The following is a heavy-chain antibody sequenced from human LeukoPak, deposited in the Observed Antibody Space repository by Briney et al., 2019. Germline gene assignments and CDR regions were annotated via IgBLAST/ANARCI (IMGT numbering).Heavy chain of an antibody. J-gene: IGHJ6*03. CDR3: ARVDDFWSGYAYMDV. CDR1: GFTFSSYS. V-gene: IGHV3-48*04. Sequence: PGGSLRLSCAASGFTFSSYSMNWVRQARGKGLEWVSYISSSSSTIYYADSVKGRFTISRDNAKNSLYLKMNSLRAEDTAVYYCARVDDFWSGYAYMDVWGKGTTVTVSS. CDR2: ISSSSSTI. D-gene: IGHD3-3*01.